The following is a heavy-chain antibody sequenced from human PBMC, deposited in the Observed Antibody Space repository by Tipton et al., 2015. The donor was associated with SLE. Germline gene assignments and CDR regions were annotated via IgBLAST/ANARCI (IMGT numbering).Heavy chain of an antibody. V-gene: IGHV4-39*07. CDR3: ARGLRGSSPFDY. CDR1: GGSISSSSYY. J-gene: IGHJ4*02. D-gene: IGHD6-13*01. CDR2: IYYSGST. Sequence: TLSLTCTVSGGSISSSSYYWGWIRQPPGKGLEWIGSIYYSGSTYYNPSLKSRVTISVDTSKNQFSLKLSSVTAADTAVYYCARGLRGSSPFDYWGQGTLVTVSS.